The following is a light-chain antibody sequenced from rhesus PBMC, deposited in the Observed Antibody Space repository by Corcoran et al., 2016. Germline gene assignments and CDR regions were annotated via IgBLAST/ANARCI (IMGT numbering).Light chain of an antibody. CDR2: AAS. CDR1: QTISSN. V-gene: IGKV1-44*02. J-gene: IGKJ3*01. Sequence: DIQMTQSPSSLSAPVGDRVTITCRASQTISSNLAWHQQKPGKVPKLLIYAASSLESGVPSRFRGSGSGTEFTLTINSLRPVDFASYFCQQYDSHPFTFGPGTKLAIE. CDR3: QQYDSHPFT.